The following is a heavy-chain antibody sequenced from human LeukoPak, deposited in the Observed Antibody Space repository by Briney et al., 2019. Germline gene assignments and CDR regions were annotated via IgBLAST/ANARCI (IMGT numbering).Heavy chain of an antibody. V-gene: IGHV3-9*01. J-gene: IGHJ4*02. CDR3: ARVSRVKRGSLDY. Sequence: GRSLRLSCAAFGFTFDDYAMHWVRQAPGKGLEWVSGISWNSGSIGYADSVKGRFTISRDNAKNSLYLQMYSLRAEDTAVYYCARVSRVKRGSLDYWGQGTLVTVSS. D-gene: IGHD6-13*01. CDR2: ISWNSGSI. CDR1: GFTFDDYA.